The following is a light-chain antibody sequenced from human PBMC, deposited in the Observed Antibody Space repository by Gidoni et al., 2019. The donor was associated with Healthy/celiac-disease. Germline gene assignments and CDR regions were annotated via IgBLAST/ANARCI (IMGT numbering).Light chain of an antibody. CDR1: QGISSW. V-gene: IGKV1-12*01. CDR3: QQANSFPPS. J-gene: IGKJ2*03. Sequence: EIQMTHSPSSVSVSVGDRVTITCRASQGISSWFAWYQQKPGKAPKLLIYAASSLQSGVPSRFSGSGSGTDFTLTIRSLQPEDFATYYCQQANSFPPSFGQGTKLEIK. CDR2: AAS.